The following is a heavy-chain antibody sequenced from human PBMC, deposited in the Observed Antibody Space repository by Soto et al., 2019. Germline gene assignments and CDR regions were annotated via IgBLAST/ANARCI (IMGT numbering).Heavy chain of an antibody. Sequence: EVQLVESGGGLVQPGGSLRLSCAASGVTFSNYEIHWVGQAPGKGLEWVSYITSSGSTLYYADSVKGRFTVSRDNAKNSVFLQMNSLRADDTALYYCARRRRDYYQGMDVWGQGTTVTVSS. CDR3: ARRRRDYYQGMDV. CDR1: GVTFSNYE. V-gene: IGHV3-48*03. CDR2: ITSSGSTL. D-gene: IGHD3-22*01. J-gene: IGHJ6*02.